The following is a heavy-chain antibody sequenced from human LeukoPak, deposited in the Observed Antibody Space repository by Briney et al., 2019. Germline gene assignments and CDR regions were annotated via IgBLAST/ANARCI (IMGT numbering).Heavy chain of an antibody. Sequence: GGSLRLSCAASGFTFSSYAMSWVRQAPGKGLEWVSAISGSGGSTYYADSVKGRFTISRDNSKNTLYLQRNSLRAEDTAVYYCAKDHGHPTTSLGMDVWGQGTTVTVSS. CDR2: ISGSGGST. CDR3: AKDHGHPTTSLGMDV. J-gene: IGHJ6*02. D-gene: IGHD1-26*01. CDR1: GFTFSSYA. V-gene: IGHV3-23*01.